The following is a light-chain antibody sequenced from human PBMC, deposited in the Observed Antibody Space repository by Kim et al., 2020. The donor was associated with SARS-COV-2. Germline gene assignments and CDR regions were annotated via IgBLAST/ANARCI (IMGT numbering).Light chain of an antibody. CDR1: SGSIASNY. V-gene: IGLV6-57*03. J-gene: IGLJ2*01. CDR2: EDN. CDR3: QSYDSSNQV. Sequence: GQTVTHPCTHSSGSIASNYVQWYQQRPGSAPTTVIYEDNQRPSGVPDRFSGSIDSSSNSASLTISGLKTEDEADYYCQSYDSSNQVFGGGTQLTVL.